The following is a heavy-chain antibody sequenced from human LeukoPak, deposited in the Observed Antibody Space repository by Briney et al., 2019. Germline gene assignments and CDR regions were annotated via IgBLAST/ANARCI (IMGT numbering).Heavy chain of an antibody. CDR3: ARERTTGWYFDY. CDR2: VYHSGST. CDR1: GGSISSGVYY. Sequence: SETLSLTCSVSGGSISSGVYYWSWIRQHPGKGLEWIEYVYHSGSTSYNPTLKSRLSISVDTSKNQFSLNLSSATAADTAVYYCARERTTGWYFDYWGQGTLVTVSS. J-gene: IGHJ4*02. V-gene: IGHV4-31*03. D-gene: IGHD6-19*01.